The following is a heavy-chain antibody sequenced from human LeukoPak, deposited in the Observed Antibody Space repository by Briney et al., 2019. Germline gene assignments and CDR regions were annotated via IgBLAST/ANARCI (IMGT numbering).Heavy chain of an antibody. CDR2: INPNSGGT. CDR1: GYTFTGYY. J-gene: IGHJ6*02. CDR3: ARAGVGRFLEWLPDVYGMDV. D-gene: IGHD3-3*01. V-gene: IGHV1-2*02. Sequence: ASVKVSCKASGYTFTGYYMHWVRQAPGQGLEWMGWINPNSGGTNYAQKFQGRVTMTRDTSISTAYMELSRLRSDDTAVYYCARAGVGRFLEWLPDVYGMDVWDQGTTVTVSS.